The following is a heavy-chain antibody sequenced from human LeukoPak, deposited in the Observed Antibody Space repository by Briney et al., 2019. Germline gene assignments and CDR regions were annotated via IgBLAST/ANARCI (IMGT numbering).Heavy chain of an antibody. CDR3: ARSGWSLANWFDP. J-gene: IGHJ5*02. CDR2: INSDGGST. CDR1: GFTFSSYW. D-gene: IGHD6-19*01. Sequence: PGGSLRLSCAASGFTFSSYWMHWVRQAPGKGLVWVSRINSDGGSTSYADSVKGRFTISRDNAKNTLYLQMNSLRAEDTAVYYCARSGWSLANWFDPWGQGTLVTVSS. V-gene: IGHV3-74*01.